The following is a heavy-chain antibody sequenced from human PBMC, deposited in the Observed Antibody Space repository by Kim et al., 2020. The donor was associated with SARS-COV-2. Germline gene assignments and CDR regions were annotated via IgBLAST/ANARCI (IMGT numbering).Heavy chain of an antibody. V-gene: IGHV1-8*01. D-gene: IGHD6-19*01. CDR1: GYTFTSYD. CDR2: VNPHSGNS. CDR3: ATGPSGWYDF. J-gene: IGHJ4*02. Sequence: SVKVSCKTSGYTFTSYDINWVRQATGQGPEWMGWVNPHSGNSGYAQKFQGRLKMTTNTAINTAYMELSSLRSDDTAVYYCATGPSGWYDFWGQGTLVTVPS.